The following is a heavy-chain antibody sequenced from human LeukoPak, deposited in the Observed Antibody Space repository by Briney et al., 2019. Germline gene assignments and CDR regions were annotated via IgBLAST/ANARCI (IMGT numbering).Heavy chain of an antibody. D-gene: IGHD5-24*01. CDR1: GFTFSSYE. Sequence: GSLRLSCAASGFTFSSYEMNWVRQAPGKGLEWVSYISSSGSTIYYVDSVKGRFTISRDNAKNSLYLQMNSLRAEDTAVYYCASRVRGGRWLYNWFDPWGQGTLVTVSS. J-gene: IGHJ5*02. CDR3: ASRVRGGRWLYNWFDP. V-gene: IGHV3-48*03. CDR2: ISSSGSTI.